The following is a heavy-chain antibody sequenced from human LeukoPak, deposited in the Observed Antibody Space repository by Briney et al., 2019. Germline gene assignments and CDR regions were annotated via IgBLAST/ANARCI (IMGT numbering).Heavy chain of an antibody. CDR3: SRRTSGSRFDP. V-gene: IGHV4-59*01. D-gene: IGHD3-10*01. Sequence: SETLSLTCTVSGGSISSSYWSWIRQPPGKGLEWIGYIYYRGSTTYNPSLKSRVTISVDTSKSQFSLNLSSVTAADTAVYYCSRRTSGSRFDPWGQGTLVTVSS. J-gene: IGHJ5*02. CDR2: IYYRGST. CDR1: GGSISSSY.